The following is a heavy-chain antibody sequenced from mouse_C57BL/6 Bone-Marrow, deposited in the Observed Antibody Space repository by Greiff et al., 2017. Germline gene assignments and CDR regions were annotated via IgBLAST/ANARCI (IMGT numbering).Heavy chain of an antibody. D-gene: IGHD3-2*02. CDR2: ISDGGGYT. CDR1: GFTFSSYA. J-gene: IGHJ2*01. CDR3: ARTAQAYYFDY. Sequence: EVHLVESGGGLVKPGGSLKLSCAASGFTFSSYAMSWVRQTPEKRLEWVATISDGGGYTYYPDNVKGRFTISRDNAKNNLYLQMSHLKSEDTAMYYCARTAQAYYFDYWGQGTTLTVSS. V-gene: IGHV5-4*01.